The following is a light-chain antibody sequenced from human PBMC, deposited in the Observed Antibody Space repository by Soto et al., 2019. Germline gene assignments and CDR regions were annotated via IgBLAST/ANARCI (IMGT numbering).Light chain of an antibody. CDR1: SSDVGGYNY. J-gene: IGLJ3*02. CDR3: ISYTSSSTLV. CDR2: YVS. Sequence: QTVVTQPASVSGSPGQSVTISCTGTSSDVGGYNYVSWYQQHPGKAPKLMIYYVSNRPSGVSNRFSGSKSGNTASLTISGLQAEDEADYYCISYTSSSTLVFGGGTKLTVL. V-gene: IGLV2-14*01.